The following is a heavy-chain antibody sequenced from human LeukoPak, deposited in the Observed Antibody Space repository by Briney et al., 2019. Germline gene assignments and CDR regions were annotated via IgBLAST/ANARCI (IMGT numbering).Heavy chain of an antibody. J-gene: IGHJ6*03. V-gene: IGHV3-53*01. CDR1: GFTASSNY. D-gene: IGHD1-26*01. CDR2: IYSGGST. Sequence: GGSLRLSCAASGFTASSNYMSWVRQAPGKGLEWVSVIYSGGSTYYADSVKGRFTISRDNSKNTLYLQMNSPRAEDTAVYYCARDKSSGSYYNYYYMDVWGKGTTVTVSS. CDR3: ARDKSSGSYYNYYYMDV.